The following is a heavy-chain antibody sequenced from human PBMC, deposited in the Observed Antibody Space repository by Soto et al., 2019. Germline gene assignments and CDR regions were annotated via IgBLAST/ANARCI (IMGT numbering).Heavy chain of an antibody. V-gene: IGHV3-30*18. CDR2: ISYDGSNK. D-gene: IGHD1-26*01. CDR3: AKPLGIVDY. CDR1: GFTFSSYG. J-gene: IGHJ4*02. Sequence: GGSLRLSCAASGFTFSSYGMHWVRQAPGKGLEWVTVISYDGSNKYYADSVKGRFTISRDNSKNTLYLQMNSLRAEDTAVYYCAKPLGIVDYWGQGTLVTVSS.